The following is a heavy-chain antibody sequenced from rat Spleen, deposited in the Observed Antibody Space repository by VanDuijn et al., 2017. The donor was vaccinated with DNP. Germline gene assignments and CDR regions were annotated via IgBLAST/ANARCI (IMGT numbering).Heavy chain of an antibody. J-gene: IGHJ2*01. D-gene: IGHD1-4*01. CDR3: ARWTRYFDY. V-gene: IGHV3-1*01. Sequence: EVQLQESGPGLVKPSQSLSLTCSVTGYSITGNYWGWIRKFPGNKMEYIGHISYSGSTNYNPSLKSRISITRDTSKNQFFLQLNSVTTEDTATYYCARWTRYFDYWGQGVMVTVSS. CDR2: ISYSGST. CDR1: GYSITGNY.